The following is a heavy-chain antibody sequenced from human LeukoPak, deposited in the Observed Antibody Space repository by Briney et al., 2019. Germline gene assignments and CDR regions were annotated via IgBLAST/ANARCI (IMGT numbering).Heavy chain of an antibody. CDR3: ARRLTQYDCFDP. V-gene: IGHV6-1*01. J-gene: IGHJ5*02. CDR1: GDIVSSNSVT. CDR2: TYYRSTWYN. D-gene: IGHD2-2*01. Sequence: SQTLSLTCAISGDIVSSNSVTWNWIRQSPTRGLEWLGRTYYRSTWYNDYAVSVRGRITVNPDTSKNQFSLHLNSVTPEDTAVYYCARRLTQYDCFDPWGQGILVTVSS.